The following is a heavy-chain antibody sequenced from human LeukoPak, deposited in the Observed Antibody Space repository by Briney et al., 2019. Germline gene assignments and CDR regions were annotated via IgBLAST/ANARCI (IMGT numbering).Heavy chain of an antibody. CDR3: ARGFGNLFSFDP. V-gene: IGHV4-34*01. CDR2: INHSGST. CDR1: GGSFSGYY. D-gene: IGHD1-14*01. Sequence: SETLSLTCAVYGGSFSGYYWSWIRQPPGKGLEWIGEINHSGSTNYNPSLKSRVTISVDTSKNQFSLKLSSVTAADTAVYYCARGFGNLFSFDPWGQGTLVPVSS. J-gene: IGHJ5*02.